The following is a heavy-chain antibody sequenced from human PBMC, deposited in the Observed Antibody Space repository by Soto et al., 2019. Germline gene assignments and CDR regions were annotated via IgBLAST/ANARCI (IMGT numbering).Heavy chain of an antibody. CDR1: GYTFTNSG. V-gene: IGHV1-18*01. J-gene: IGHJ6*02. CDR3: AREGQAPYYYYGMDV. Sequence: QVQVVQSGDEVKKPGASVKVSCKASGYTFTNSGFSWVRQAPGQGLEWMGWISGYNGNTKYAEKFQGRVTMTTDTATSTAHMELRSLRSDDTAGYYCAREGQAPYYYYGMDVWGQGTAVTVSS. CDR2: ISGYNGNT.